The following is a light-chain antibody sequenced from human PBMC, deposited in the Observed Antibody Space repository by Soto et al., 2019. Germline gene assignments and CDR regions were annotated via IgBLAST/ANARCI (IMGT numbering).Light chain of an antibody. J-gene: IGKJ1*01. V-gene: IGKV3-15*01. CDR1: QSVDIN. Sequence: EIVLTQSPATPSVSPGDRLTLSCRASQSVDINLAWYQQRPGQAPRLLVYGASTKATDMPGRFSGRGSGTECTLTINNLQSEDFAVYYWQQYRNCPRTFGQGTKVEIK. CDR2: GAS. CDR3: QQYRNCPRT.